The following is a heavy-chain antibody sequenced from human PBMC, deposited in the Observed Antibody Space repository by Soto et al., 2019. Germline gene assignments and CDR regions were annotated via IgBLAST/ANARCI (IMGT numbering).Heavy chain of an antibody. CDR2: ISGHNGDT. V-gene: IGHV1-18*04. Sequence: GXSGKVSFKASGYSFTNYGISWVRQAPGQGPEWMGWISGHNGDTNHPQSLQGRVTMTTDTSRNTAYMELRSLRSDDTAVYYCARHRFNYYDNTVYYYFDYWGQGTLVTVSS. J-gene: IGHJ4*02. CDR1: GYSFTNYG. CDR3: ARHRFNYYDNTVYYYFDY. D-gene: IGHD3-22*01.